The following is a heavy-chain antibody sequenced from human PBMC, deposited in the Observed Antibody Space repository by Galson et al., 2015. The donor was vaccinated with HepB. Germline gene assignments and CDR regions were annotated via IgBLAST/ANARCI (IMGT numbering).Heavy chain of an antibody. Sequence: SLRLSCAASGSTFSDYYMTWIRQAPGKGLEWVGRIRSKTNNYATAYVASLKGRFTISRDDSKNTAYLHMNSLKTEDTAVYYCTRLGDFSGYSSRWGQGTLVTVSS. V-gene: IGHV3-73*01. D-gene: IGHD6-13*01. CDR3: TRLGDFSGYSSR. CDR1: GSTFSDYY. J-gene: IGHJ4*02. CDR2: IRSKTNNYAT.